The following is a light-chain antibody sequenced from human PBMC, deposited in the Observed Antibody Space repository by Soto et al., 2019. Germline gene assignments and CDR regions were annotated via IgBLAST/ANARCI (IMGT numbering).Light chain of an antibody. J-gene: IGLJ1*01. CDR2: EVK. V-gene: IGLV2-8*01. CDR3: SSYAGNNNFV. Sequence: SVLTQPPSASGSPGQSVTVSCTGSSSDIGDYNFVSWYQQHPGKAPKLIIYEVKKRPSGVPDRFSASKSGNTASLTVSGLQAEDEADYYYSSYAGNNNFVFGSGTKVTVL. CDR1: SSDIGDYNF.